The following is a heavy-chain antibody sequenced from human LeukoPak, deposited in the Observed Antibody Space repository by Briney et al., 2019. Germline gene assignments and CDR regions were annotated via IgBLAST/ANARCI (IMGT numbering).Heavy chain of an antibody. Sequence: GGSLRLSCAASGFTFSSYAMSWVRQAPGKGLEWVSAISGSGGSTYYADSVKGRFTISRDNAKNTLYLQMNSLRAEDTAVYYCARGSGIVSMWDYFDYWGQGTLVTVSS. CDR1: GFTFSSYA. CDR3: ARGSGIVSMWDYFDY. V-gene: IGHV3-23*01. J-gene: IGHJ4*02. CDR2: ISGSGGST. D-gene: IGHD3-10*02.